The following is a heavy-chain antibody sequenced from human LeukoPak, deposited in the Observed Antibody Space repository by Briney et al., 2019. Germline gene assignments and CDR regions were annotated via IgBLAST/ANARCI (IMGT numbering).Heavy chain of an antibody. V-gene: IGHV3-48*03. J-gene: IGHJ3*02. CDR1: GFTFSGCE. D-gene: IGHD3-10*01. Sequence: TGGSLRLSCALSGFTFSGCELTWVRQAPGKGLEWISYISRRGNTIYYADSVKGRFTTSRDNAKNSLYLQMNSLRVEDTAVYYCARVATMVRVPLDALDIWGQGTMVSVSS. CDR3: ARVATMVRVPLDALDI. CDR2: ISRRGNTI.